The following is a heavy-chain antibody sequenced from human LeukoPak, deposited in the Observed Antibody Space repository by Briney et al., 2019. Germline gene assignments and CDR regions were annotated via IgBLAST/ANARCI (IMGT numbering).Heavy chain of an antibody. CDR3: ARVRLPEYAFSFYYYYGMDV. CDR1: GGTFSSNA. V-gene: IGHV1-69*13. D-gene: IGHD2/OR15-2a*01. J-gene: IGHJ6*02. CDR2: IIPIFGTA. Sequence: SVKVSCKASGGTFSSNAISWVRQAPGQGLEWMGGIIPIFGTANYAQKFQGRVTITADESTSTAYMELSSLRSEDTAVYYCARVRLPEYAFSFYYYYGMDVWGQGTTVTVSS.